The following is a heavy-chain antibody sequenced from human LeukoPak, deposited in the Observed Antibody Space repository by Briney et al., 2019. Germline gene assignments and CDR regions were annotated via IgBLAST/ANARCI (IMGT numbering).Heavy chain of an antibody. CDR3: AKDQHYYDSSGYYPIY. J-gene: IGHJ4*02. CDR1: GXTFSSYG. V-gene: IGHV3-30*18. D-gene: IGHD3-22*01. CDR2: ISYDGSNK. Sequence: PGRSLRLSCAASGXTFSSYGMHWVRQAPGKGLEWVAVISYDGSNKYYADSVKGRSTISRDNSKNTLYLQMNSLRAEDTAVYYCAKDQHYYDSSGYYPIYWGQGILVTVSS.